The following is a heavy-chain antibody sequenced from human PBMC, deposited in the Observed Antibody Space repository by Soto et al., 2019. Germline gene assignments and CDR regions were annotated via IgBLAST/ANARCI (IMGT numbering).Heavy chain of an antibody. CDR3: ARDQDYNYGMDV. CDR2: ISSSGSTI. V-gene: IGHV3-48*03. Sequence: LRLSCAASGFSFSSYEMNWVRQAPGKGLEWVSYISSSGSTIYYADSVKGRFTISRDNAKNSLYLQMNSLRAEDTAVYYCARDQDYNYGMDVWGQGTTLTVSS. CDR1: GFSFSSYE. J-gene: IGHJ6*02.